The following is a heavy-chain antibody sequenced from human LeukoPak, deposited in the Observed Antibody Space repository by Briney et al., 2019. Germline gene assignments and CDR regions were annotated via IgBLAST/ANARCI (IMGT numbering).Heavy chain of an antibody. CDR2: INPNSGGT. D-gene: IGHD3-16*01. CDR1: GYTFTGSY. J-gene: IGHJ3*02. V-gene: IGHV1-2*02. Sequence: ASVKVSCKASGYTFTGSYMHWVRQAPGQGLEWMGWINPNSGGTNYAQKFQGRVTMTRDTSISTAYMELSRLRSDDTAVYYCARDLGLPDAFDIWGQGTMVTVSS. CDR3: ARDLGLPDAFDI.